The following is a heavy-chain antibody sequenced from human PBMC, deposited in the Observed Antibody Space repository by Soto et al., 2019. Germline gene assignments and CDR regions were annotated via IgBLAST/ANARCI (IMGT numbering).Heavy chain of an antibody. D-gene: IGHD1-26*01. J-gene: IGHJ4*02. CDR3: ARGPSGDNVDS. CDR1: GASVSSDYYY. V-gene: IGHV4-30-4*01. Sequence: QVQLQESGPGLVEPSQTLSLTCTVSGASVSSDYYYWSWIRQPPGRGLEWIGHRYNSGSTYSNPSLNSRVTVSRDTSKTQFSLYLSSVTAADTAVYDWARGPSGDNVDSWGQGTLVTVSS. CDR2: RYNSGST.